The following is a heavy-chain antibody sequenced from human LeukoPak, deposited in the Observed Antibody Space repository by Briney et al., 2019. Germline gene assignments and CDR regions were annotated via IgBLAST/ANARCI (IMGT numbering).Heavy chain of an antibody. CDR2: IYSSGST. CDR1: GGSISNYY. V-gene: IGHV4-4*07. D-gene: IGHD3-22*01. Sequence: SETLSLTCTVSGGSISNYYWSWIRQPAGEGLEWIGRIYSSGSTNYNPSLKSRVTMSVDTSKNQISLKLSSVTAADTAVYYCAREFYYYDSSGYYRYFDYWGQGTLVTVSS. J-gene: IGHJ4*02. CDR3: AREFYYYDSSGYYRYFDY.